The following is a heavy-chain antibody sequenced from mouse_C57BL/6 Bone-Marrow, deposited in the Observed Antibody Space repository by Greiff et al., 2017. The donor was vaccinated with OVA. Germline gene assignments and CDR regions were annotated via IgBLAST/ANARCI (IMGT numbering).Heavy chain of an antibody. V-gene: IGHV5-17*01. J-gene: IGHJ2*01. CDR2: ISSGSSTI. CDR1: GFTFSDYG. Sequence: EVQLQQSGGGLVKPGGSLKLSCAASGFTFSDYGMHWVRQAPEKGLEWVAYISSGSSTIYYADTVKGRFTISRDNAKNNLFLQMTSLRSEDTAMYYCARIDYGNPFGYWGQGTTLTVSS. D-gene: IGHD2-1*01. CDR3: ARIDYGNPFGY.